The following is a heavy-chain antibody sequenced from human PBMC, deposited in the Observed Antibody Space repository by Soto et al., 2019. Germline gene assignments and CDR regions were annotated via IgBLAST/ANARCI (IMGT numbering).Heavy chain of an antibody. CDR1: GGTLSIYA. CDR2: IIPIFGTA. J-gene: IGHJ5*02. D-gene: IGHD4-4*01. V-gene: IGHV1-69*13. CDR3: ARAGSEDYSNYNWFDP. Sequence: GFPVKGACKGSGGTLSIYAISWVLQAPGQGLEWMGGIIPIFGTANYAQKFQGRVTITADESTSTAYMELSSLRSEDTAVYYCARAGSEDYSNYNWFDPWGQGTLVTVSS.